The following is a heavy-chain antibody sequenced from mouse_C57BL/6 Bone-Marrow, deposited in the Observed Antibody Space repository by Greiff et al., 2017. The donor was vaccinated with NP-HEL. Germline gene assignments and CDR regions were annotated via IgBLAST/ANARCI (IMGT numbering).Heavy chain of an antibody. J-gene: IGHJ2*01. V-gene: IGHV1-59*01. Sequence: QVQLQHPGAELVRPGTSVKLSCKASGYTFTSYWMHWVKQRPGQGLEWIGVIDPSDSYTNYNQKFKGKATLTVDTSSSTAYMQLSSLTSEDSAVYYCARQGPITTVFDYWGQGTTLTVSS. CDR2: IDPSDSYT. D-gene: IGHD1-1*01. CDR3: ARQGPITTVFDY. CDR1: GYTFTSYW.